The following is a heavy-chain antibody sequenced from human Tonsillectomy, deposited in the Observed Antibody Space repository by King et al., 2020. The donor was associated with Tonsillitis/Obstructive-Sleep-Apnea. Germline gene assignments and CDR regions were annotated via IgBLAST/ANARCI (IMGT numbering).Heavy chain of an antibody. D-gene: IGHD3-22*01. V-gene: IGHV1-18*01. CDR1: GYTFTNYD. J-gene: IGHJ1*01. Sequence: QLVQSGAEVKKPGASVKVSCKASGYTFTNYDITWVRQAPGQGLEWMGWSRPYNGDTNYAQKLQGRVTMTSDTSTSTAYMELRSLRSDDTAVYYCARDYYDRSGYYHGYFQHWGQGTLVTDSS. CDR3: ARDYYDRSGYYHGYFQH. CDR2: SRPYNGDT.